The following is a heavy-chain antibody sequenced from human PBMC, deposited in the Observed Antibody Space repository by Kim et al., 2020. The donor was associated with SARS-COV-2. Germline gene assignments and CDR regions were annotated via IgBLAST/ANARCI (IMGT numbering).Heavy chain of an antibody. CDR1: GYTFTSYA. D-gene: IGHD2-2*01. CDR3: ARPALGHCSTISCLHFDF. J-gene: IGHJ4*02. CDR2: INTNTGSP. Sequence: ASVKVSCKASGYTFTSYAINWVRQAPGQGLEWMGWINTNTGSPAYAQGFTGRFVFSFDTSVSTAYLQISSLKAEDTAVYYCARPALGHCSTISCLHFDFWGRGTLVTVSS. V-gene: IGHV7-4-1*02.